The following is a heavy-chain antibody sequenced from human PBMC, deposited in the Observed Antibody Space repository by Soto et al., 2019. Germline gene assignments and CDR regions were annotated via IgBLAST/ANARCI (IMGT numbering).Heavy chain of an antibody. CDR1: GFTFRSFT. V-gene: IGHV3-21*01. Sequence: LRPSCAASGFTFRSFTMDWVRQAPGKGLEWVSTISSNSAYIYYTDALRGRFTISRDNAKNSLHLQMNSLRAEDTAVYYCTRDASRDSSARGWFDPWGPGTLVTVSS. J-gene: IGHJ5*02. CDR3: TRDASRDSSARGWFDP. D-gene: IGHD6-13*01. CDR2: ISSNSAYI.